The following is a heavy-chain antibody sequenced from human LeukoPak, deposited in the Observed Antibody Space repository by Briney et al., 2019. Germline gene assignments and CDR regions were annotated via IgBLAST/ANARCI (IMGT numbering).Heavy chain of an antibody. J-gene: IGHJ6*03. Sequence: EASVKVSCKASGYTFTSYDINWVRQATGQGLEWMGWMNPNSGNTGYAQKFQGRVTMTRNTSISTAYMELSSLRSEDTAVYYCAREGGELAVGGDKDYYYYMDVWGKGTTVTVSS. CDR2: MNPNSGNT. CDR1: GYTFTSYD. CDR3: AREGGELAVGGDKDYYYYMDV. D-gene: IGHD6-19*01. V-gene: IGHV1-8*01.